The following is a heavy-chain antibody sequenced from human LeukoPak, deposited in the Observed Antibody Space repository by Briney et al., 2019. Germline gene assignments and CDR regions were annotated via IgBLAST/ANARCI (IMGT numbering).Heavy chain of an antibody. Sequence: GGSLRLSCAASGFTFSRYGMHWVRQAPGKGLEWVSAISGSGGSTYYADSVKGRFTISGDNSKNTLYLQMNSLRAEDTAVYYCAKSVRLDYYYYMDVWGKGTTVTVSS. CDR1: GFTFSRYG. D-gene: IGHD3-16*01. CDR3: AKSVRLDYYYYMDV. V-gene: IGHV3-23*01. J-gene: IGHJ6*03. CDR2: ISGSGGST.